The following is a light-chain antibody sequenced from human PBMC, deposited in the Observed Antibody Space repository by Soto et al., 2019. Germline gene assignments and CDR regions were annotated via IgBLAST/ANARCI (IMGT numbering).Light chain of an antibody. CDR1: QSVSSRY. J-gene: IGKJ1*01. Sequence: EIVLTQSPGTLSLSPGETAALSCRASQSVSSRYLAWYQQKSGQAPRLLIYATSSRATDIPDRFIGYGSGTYFTLTISGLEPEDFAVYYCQQFGSSLSTFGQGTKVDIK. CDR3: QQFGSSLST. V-gene: IGKV3-20*01. CDR2: ATS.